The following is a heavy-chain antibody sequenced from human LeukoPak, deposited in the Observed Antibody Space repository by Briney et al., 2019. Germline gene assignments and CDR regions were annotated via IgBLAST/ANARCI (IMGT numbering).Heavy chain of an antibody. Sequence: GESLKISCKGSGYSFTSYWIGWVRQMPGKGLEWMGIIYPGDSDTRYSPSFQGQVTISADKSISTAYPQWSSLKASDTAMYYCARPRGGSGSYYDAFDIWGQGTMVTVSS. CDR2: IYPGDSDT. V-gene: IGHV5-51*01. D-gene: IGHD3-10*01. J-gene: IGHJ3*02. CDR3: ARPRGGSGSYYDAFDI. CDR1: GYSFTSYW.